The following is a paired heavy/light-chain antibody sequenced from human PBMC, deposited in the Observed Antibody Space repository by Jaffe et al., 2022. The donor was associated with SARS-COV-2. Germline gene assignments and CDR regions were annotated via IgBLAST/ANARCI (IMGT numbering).Heavy chain of an antibody. CDR1: GYTFTSYG. J-gene: IGHJ4*02. CDR2: INAGNGNT. D-gene: IGHD2-15*01. V-gene: IGHV1-3*01. Sequence: QVQLVQSGAEVKKPGASVKVSCKASGYTFTSYGMHWVRQAPGHRLEWMGWINAGNGNTRYSQKFQGRVTITRDTSASTAYMELSSLRSEDTTVYYCARGGYCSGGSCYMAFDYWGQGTLVTVSS. CDR3: ARGGYCSGGSCYMAFDY.
Light chain of an antibody. CDR3: MQGTHWPPT. CDR1: QSLVYSDGNTY. J-gene: IGKJ4*01. Sequence: DVVMTQSPLSLPVTLGQPASISCRSSQSLVYSDGNTYLNWFQQRPGQSPRRLIYRVSNRDSGVPDRFSGSGSGTDFTLKISRVEAEDVGVYYCMQGTHWPPTFGGGTKVEIK. V-gene: IGKV2-30*01. CDR2: RVS.